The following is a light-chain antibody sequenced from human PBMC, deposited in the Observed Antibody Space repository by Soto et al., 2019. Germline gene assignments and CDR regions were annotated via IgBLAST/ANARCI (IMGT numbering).Light chain of an antibody. CDR1: QSVSSSY. CDR2: GAS. CDR3: QQYGSSPWT. Sequence: EIVWTQSPGTLSLSPGERVTLSCRASQSVSSSYLAWYQQKPGQAPRLLIYGASSRATGIPDRFSGSGSGTDFTLTISRLEPEDFAVYYCQQYGSSPWTFGQGTKVEIK. V-gene: IGKV3-20*01. J-gene: IGKJ1*01.